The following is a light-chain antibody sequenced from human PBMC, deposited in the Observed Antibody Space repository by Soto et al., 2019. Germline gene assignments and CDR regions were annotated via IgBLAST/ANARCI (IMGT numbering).Light chain of an antibody. CDR1: QSVSSN. Sequence: EIVMTQSPATLSVSPGERGTLSCRPSQSVSSNVDWYQQKPGQAPRLLIYDASTRATGLPARFGGSGSGTDFTLTINSLEPEDFAVYYCQQRSNWPGTFGPGTKVDI. V-gene: IGKV3-11*01. CDR3: QQRSNWPGT. CDR2: DAS. J-gene: IGKJ3*01.